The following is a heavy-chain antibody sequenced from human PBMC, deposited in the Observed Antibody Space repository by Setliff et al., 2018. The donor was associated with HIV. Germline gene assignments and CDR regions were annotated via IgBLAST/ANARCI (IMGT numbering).Heavy chain of an antibody. Sequence: PSETLSLTCAVSGYSISSGYYWGWIRQPPGKGLEWIGSIYHSGSTYYNPSLKSRVTISVDTSKNQFSLKLSSVTAADTAVYYCARAMRGVGVTNMSYYYXMDXWGXGTTVTVSS. J-gene: IGHJ6*04. CDR2: IYHSGST. V-gene: IGHV4-38-2*01. D-gene: IGHD2-21*02. CDR3: ARAMRGVGVTNMSYYYXMDX. CDR1: GYSISSGYY.